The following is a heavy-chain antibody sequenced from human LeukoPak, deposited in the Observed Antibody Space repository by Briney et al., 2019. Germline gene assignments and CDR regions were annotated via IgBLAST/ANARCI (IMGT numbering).Heavy chain of an antibody. V-gene: IGHV3-66*02. D-gene: IGHD1-7*01. J-gene: IGHJ6*03. CDR3: ARDLVGSTPGGYYYYMDV. Sequence: GGSLRLSCAASGFTFSSYAMSWVRQAPGKGLEWVSVIYSGGSTYYADSVKGRFTISRDNSKNTLYLQMNSLRAEDTAVYYCARDLVGSTPGGYYYYMDVWGKGTTVTVSS. CDR2: IYSGGST. CDR1: GFTFSSYA.